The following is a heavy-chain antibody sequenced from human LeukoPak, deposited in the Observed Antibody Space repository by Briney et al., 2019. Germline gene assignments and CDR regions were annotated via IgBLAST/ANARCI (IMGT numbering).Heavy chain of an antibody. CDR1: GYTFTGYY. V-gene: IGHV1-2*02. D-gene: IGHD6-13*01. Sequence: ASVKVSCKASGYTFTGYYMHWVRQAPGQGLEWMGWINPNSGGTNYAQKFQGRVTMTRGTSISTAYMELSRLRSDDTAVYYCASLAAAYYYYMDVWGKGTTVTVSS. CDR2: INPNSGGT. CDR3: ASLAAAYYYYMDV. J-gene: IGHJ6*03.